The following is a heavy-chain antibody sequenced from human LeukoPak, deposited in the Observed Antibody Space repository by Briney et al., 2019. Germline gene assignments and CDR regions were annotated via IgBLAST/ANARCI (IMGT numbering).Heavy chain of an antibody. CDR1: GGTFISYT. CDR3: ARDKTEDGVSTGTLGY. J-gene: IGHJ4*02. V-gene: IGHV1-69*10. Sequence: ALVKVSCKASGGTFISYTISWVRQAPGQGLEWMGRIIPILGIANYAQKFQGRVTITADKSTSTAYMELSSLRSEDTAVYYCARDKTEDGVSTGTLGYWGQGTLVAVSS. D-gene: IGHD1-1*01. CDR2: IIPILGIA.